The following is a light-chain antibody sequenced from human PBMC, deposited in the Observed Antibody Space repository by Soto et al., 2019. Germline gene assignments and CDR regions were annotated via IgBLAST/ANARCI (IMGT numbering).Light chain of an antibody. CDR2: AVS. Sequence: QSALTQPPSASGSPGQSVTISCTGTSSDVGGYNYVSWYQQHPGKAPKVMIYAVSKRPSGIPDRFSGSKSGNTASLTVSGLQAEDEADYYCSSYAGSSHLIFGGGTKLTVL. V-gene: IGLV2-8*01. CDR1: SSDVGGYNY. J-gene: IGLJ2*01. CDR3: SSYAGSSHLI.